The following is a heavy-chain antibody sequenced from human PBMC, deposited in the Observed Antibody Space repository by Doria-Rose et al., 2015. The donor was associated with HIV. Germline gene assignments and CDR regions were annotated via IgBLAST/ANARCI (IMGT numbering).Heavy chain of an antibody. CDR1: GGSISHYY. D-gene: IGHD1-26*01. CDR3: ARVLSGTYDY. V-gene: IGHV4-59*01. J-gene: IGHJ4*02. CDR2: IFYTAST. Sequence: QVQLQESGPGLVKPSETLSLTCSVSGGSISHYYWSWIRQPPGKGLEYIGDIFYTASTNYSPSLKSRVSISIDTSKIKFSLRLSSVTAADTAVYYCARVLSGTYDYWGQGTLVTVSS.